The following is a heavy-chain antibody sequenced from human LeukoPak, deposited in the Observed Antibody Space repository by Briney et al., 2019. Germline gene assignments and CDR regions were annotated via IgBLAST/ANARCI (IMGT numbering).Heavy chain of an antibody. D-gene: IGHD5-18*01. J-gene: IGHJ6*03. CDR2: IYYSGST. CDR3: ARVACGGSYSYRYIDYYYYYYMDV. CDR1: GGSISSSSYY. V-gene: IGHV4-39*01. Sequence: SETLSLTCTVSGGSISSSSYYWGWIRQPPGKGLAWIGSIYYSGSTYYNPSLKSRVTISIDTSKNQFSLKLSSVTAADTAVYYCARVACGGSYSYRYIDYYYYYYMDVWGKGTTVTVSS.